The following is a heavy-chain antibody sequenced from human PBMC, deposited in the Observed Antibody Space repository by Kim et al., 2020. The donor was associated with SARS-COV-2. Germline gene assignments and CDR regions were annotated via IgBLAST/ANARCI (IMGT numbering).Heavy chain of an antibody. CDR2: ISSSSSYI. CDR3: ARDIRRGEAFDI. V-gene: IGHV3-21*01. D-gene: IGHD3-16*01. CDR1: GFTFSSYS. J-gene: IGHJ3*02. Sequence: GGSLRLSCAASGFTFSSYSMNWVRQAPGKGLEWVSSISSSSSYIYYADSVKGRFTISRDNAKNSLYLQMNSLRAEDTAVYYCARDIRRGEAFDIWGQGTMVTVSS.